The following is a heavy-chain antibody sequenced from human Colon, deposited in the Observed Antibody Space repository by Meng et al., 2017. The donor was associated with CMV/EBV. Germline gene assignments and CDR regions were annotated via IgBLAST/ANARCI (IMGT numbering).Heavy chain of an antibody. J-gene: IGHJ6*02. CDR3: ATGKAVAGKSYYYYGMDV. Sequence: GESLKISCAASGFIFSDYWMSWVRQTPGKGLEWVANINPGGGEKYYVDSVKGRFTISRDNSKNSLYLQMNSLRAEGTAVYYCATGKAVAGKSYYYYGMDVWGQGTTVTVSS. CDR1: GFIFSDYW. CDR2: INPGGGEK. D-gene: IGHD6-19*01. V-gene: IGHV3-7*01.